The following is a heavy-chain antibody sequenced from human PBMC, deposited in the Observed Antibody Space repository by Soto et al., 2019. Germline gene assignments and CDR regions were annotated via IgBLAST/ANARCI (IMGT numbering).Heavy chain of an antibody. CDR3: AKDLREQQLVPGWFDP. V-gene: IGHV3-23*01. Sequence: GGSLRLSCAASGFTFSSYAMSWVRQAPGKGLEWVSAISGSGGSTYYADSVKGRFTISGDNSKNTLYLQMNSLRAEDTAAYYCAKDLREQQLVPGWFDPWGQGTLVTVSS. D-gene: IGHD6-13*01. CDR2: ISGSGGST. CDR1: GFTFSSYA. J-gene: IGHJ5*02.